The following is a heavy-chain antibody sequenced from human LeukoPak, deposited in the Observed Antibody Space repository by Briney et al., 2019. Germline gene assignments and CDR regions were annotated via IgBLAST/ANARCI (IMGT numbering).Heavy chain of an antibody. CDR1: GFTFSSYA. CDR3: AKAFYCSSTSCPFDY. Sequence: PGGSLRLSCAASGFTFSSYAMSWVRQAPGKGLEWVSAISGSGGSTYYADSVKGRFTISRDNSKNTLYLQMNSLRAEDTAVYYCAKAFYCSSTSCPFDYWGQGTLVTVSS. CDR2: ISGSGGST. D-gene: IGHD2-2*01. V-gene: IGHV3-23*01. J-gene: IGHJ4*02.